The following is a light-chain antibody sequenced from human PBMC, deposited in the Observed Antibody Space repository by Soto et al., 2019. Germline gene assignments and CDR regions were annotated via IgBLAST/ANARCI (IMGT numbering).Light chain of an antibody. CDR1: QSISSD. Sequence: EIVMTQSPGTLSVSPGEGATLSCRASQSISSDLAWHQQKHGQAPRLLIYGASTRAAGVPARFSGSGSGTEFTLTISSLQSEDFAVYYCQQYHDWPVTFGGGTKVDIK. CDR3: QQYHDWPVT. V-gene: IGKV3-15*01. CDR2: GAS. J-gene: IGKJ4*01.